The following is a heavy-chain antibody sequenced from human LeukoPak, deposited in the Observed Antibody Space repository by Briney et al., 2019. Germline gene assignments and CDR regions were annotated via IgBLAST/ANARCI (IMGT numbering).Heavy chain of an antibody. CDR2: IYYSGST. D-gene: IGHD2-2*03. V-gene: IGHV4-59*11. Sequence: PSETLSLTCTVSGGSISSHYWGWIRQPPGKGLEWIGYIYYSGSTNYNPSLKSRVTISVDTSKNQFSLKLSSVTAADTAVYYCARDMSRGYCSSTSCYSYWAFDIWGQGTVVTVSS. CDR1: GGSISSHY. CDR3: ARDMSRGYCSSTSCYSYWAFDI. J-gene: IGHJ3*02.